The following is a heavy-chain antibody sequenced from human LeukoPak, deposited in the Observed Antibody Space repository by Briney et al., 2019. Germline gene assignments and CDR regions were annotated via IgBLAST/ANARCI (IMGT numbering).Heavy chain of an antibody. CDR2: ISYDGSNK. CDR3: AKDRGYSYGTGYFDL. V-gene: IGHV3-30*18. J-gene: IGHJ2*01. Sequence: GGSLRLSCAASGFTFSTYGMHWVRQAPGKGLEWVAVISYDGSNKYYADSVKGRFTISRDNSKNTLYLQMNSLRAEDTGVYYCAKDRGYSYGTGYFDLWGRGTLVTVSS. D-gene: IGHD5-18*01. CDR1: GFTFSTYG.